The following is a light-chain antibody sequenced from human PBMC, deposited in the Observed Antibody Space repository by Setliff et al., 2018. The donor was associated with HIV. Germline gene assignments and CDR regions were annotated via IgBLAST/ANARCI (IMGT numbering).Light chain of an antibody. J-gene: IGLJ1*01. CDR2: DVT. V-gene: IGLV2-11*01. Sequence: QSALTQPRSVSGSPGQSVTIPCTGTSSDVGSYNYVTWHQQHPGKVPKLMIYDVTRRPSGVPDRFSGSRSGNTASLTISGLQAEDEADYYCSSFAGRLHVFGTGTKVTVL. CDR1: SSDVGSYNY. CDR3: SSFAGRLHV.